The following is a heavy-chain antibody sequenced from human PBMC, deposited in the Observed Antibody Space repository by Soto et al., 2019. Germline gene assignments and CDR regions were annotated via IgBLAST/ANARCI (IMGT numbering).Heavy chain of an antibody. J-gene: IGHJ5*02. Sequence: QVQLVQSGAEVKKPGSSVKVSCKASGGTFSSYTISWVRQAPGQGLEWMGRIIPILGIANYAQKFQGRVTITADKPTRTADMELRSLRAEDTAVYYCPRGGGAVAGTWGQGTLVTVSS. CDR2: IIPILGIA. CDR3: PRGGGAVAGT. D-gene: IGHD6-19*01. V-gene: IGHV1-69*02. CDR1: GGTFSSYT.